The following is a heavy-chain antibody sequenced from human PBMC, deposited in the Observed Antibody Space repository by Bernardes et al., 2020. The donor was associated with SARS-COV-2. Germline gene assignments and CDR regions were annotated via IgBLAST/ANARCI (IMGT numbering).Heavy chain of an antibody. CDR2: MNPNNGNT. D-gene: IGHD3-3*01. CDR1: GYTFTSYD. CDR3: ARDRYDFWSGYYYYYGMDV. J-gene: IGHJ6*02. V-gene: IGHV1-18*01. Sequence: ASVKVSCKASGYTFTSYDINWVRQATGQGLEWMGWMNPNNGNTNYAQKLQGRVTMTTDTSTSTAYMELRSLRSDDTAVYYCARDRYDFWSGYYYYYGMDVWGQGTTVTVSS.